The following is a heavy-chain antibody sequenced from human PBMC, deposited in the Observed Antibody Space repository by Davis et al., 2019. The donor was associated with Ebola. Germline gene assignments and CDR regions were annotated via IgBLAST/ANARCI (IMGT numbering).Heavy chain of an antibody. J-gene: IGHJ4*02. CDR2: ISAYNGNT. CDR1: GFTFTSSA. D-gene: IGHD6-13*01. V-gene: IGHV1-58*01. CDR3: ARDLGAAAGTGGDY. Sequence: SVKVSCKASGFTFTSSAVQWVRQARGQRLEWMGWISAYNGNTNYAQKFQGRVTITADKSTSTAYMELSSLRSEDTAVYYCARDLGAAAGTGGDYWGQGILVTVSS.